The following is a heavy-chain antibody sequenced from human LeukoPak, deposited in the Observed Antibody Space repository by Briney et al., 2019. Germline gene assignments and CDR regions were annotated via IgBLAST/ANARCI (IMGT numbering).Heavy chain of an antibody. CDR3: TRNRPLRFPGLDS. D-gene: IGHD3-3*01. CDR1: GFTFTNYD. CDR2: VNPNSRNT. J-gene: IGHJ4*02. Sequence: GASVKVSCKASGFTFTNYDINWVRQATGQGLEWMGWVNPNSRNTGYAQKFQGRVTMTRNTSISTAFMELSSLTSEDTAVYFCTRNRPLRFPGLDSWGQGTLVTVSS. V-gene: IGHV1-8*01.